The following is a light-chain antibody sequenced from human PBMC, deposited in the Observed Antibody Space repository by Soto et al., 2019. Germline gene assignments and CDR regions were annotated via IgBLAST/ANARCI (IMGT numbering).Light chain of an antibody. CDR2: EGS. CDR3: CSYAGSSTYV. Sequence: QSVLTQPASVSGSPGQSITISCTGTSSDVGSYNLVSWYQQHPGKAPKLMIYEGSKRPSGVSNRFSGSKSGNTASLTISGLHAEDEAVYYCCSYAGSSTYVFGTGTKVXVL. V-gene: IGLV2-23*01. CDR1: SSDVGSYNL. J-gene: IGLJ1*01.